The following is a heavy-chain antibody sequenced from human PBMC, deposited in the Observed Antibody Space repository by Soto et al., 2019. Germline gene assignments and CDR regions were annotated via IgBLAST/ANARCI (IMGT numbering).Heavy chain of an antibody. D-gene: IGHD3-3*01. J-gene: IGHJ6*02. CDR2: ISSDSRTI. Sequence: PWGSLRLPCAASGFTISGRCMHRVLQAPGKGLVWVSFISSDSRTIYYADSVEGRFTVSRDNARNSVSLQMDSLRDEDAAVYYCARIKLVEWFFINVDVYDMDVWGQGTPVTVSS. V-gene: IGHV3-48*02. CDR3: ARIKLVEWFFINVDVYDMDV. CDR1: GFTISGRC.